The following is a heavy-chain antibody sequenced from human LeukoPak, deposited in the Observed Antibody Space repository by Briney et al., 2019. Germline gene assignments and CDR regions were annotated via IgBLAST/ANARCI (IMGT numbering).Heavy chain of an antibody. CDR2: ISGSGGST. V-gene: IGHV3-23*01. J-gene: IGHJ4*02. CDR3: AKRGPDDFFDY. CDR1: GFTFSSYG. D-gene: IGHD3-10*01. Sequence: GGTLRLSCAASGFTFSSYGMNWVRQAPGKGLEWVSAISGSGGSTYYADSVKGRLTISRDNSKNTLYLQMNSLRAEDTAVYYCAKRGPDDFFDYWGQGTLVTVSS.